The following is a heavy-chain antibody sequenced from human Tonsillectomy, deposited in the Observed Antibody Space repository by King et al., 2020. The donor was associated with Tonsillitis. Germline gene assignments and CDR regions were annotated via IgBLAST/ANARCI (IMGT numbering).Heavy chain of an antibody. CDR1: GYSFTGYG. D-gene: IGHD1-26*01. V-gene: IGHV1-18*01. CDR2: IGPKFGDT. CDR3: RVGVDAFDM. J-gene: IGHJ3*02. Sequence: QLVQSGAEVKKPGASVKVSCKASGYSFTGYGISWVRQAPGQGLEWIGWIGPKFGDTNYAKNIQGRVTMTTDTSTSTAYMELRSLRSDDTAVYYCRVGVDAFDMWGQGTMITVSS.